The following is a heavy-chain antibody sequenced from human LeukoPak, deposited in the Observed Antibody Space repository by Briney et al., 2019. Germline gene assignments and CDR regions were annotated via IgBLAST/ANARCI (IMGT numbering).Heavy chain of an antibody. CDR2: IYSGGST. D-gene: IGHD3-10*01. V-gene: IGHV3-53*01. CDR1: GFTVSSNY. CDR3: ASTITMVRGVIISPFDY. Sequence: GGSLRLSCAASGFTVSSNYMSWVRQAPGKGLEWVSVIYSGGSTYYADSVKGRFTISRDNSKNTLYLQMNSLRAEDTAVYYCASTITMVRGVIISPFDYWGQGTLVTVSS. J-gene: IGHJ4*02.